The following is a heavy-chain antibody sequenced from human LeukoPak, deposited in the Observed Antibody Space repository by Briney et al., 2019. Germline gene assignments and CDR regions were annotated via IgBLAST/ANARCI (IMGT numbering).Heavy chain of an antibody. CDR2: ISNSGSTI. V-gene: IGHV3-11*01. CDR1: GFTFSDYY. CDR3: ARARIAARLGIDY. D-gene: IGHD6-6*01. J-gene: IGHJ4*02. Sequence: PGGSLRLSCAVSGFTFSDYYMSWIRQAPGKGLEWVSYISNSGSTIYYADSVEGRFTISRDNAKNSLYLQMNSLRAEDTAVYYCARARIAARLGIDYWGQGTLVTVSS.